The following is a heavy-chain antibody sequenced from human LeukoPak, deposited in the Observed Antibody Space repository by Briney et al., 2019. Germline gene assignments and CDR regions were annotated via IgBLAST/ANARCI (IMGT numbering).Heavy chain of an antibody. J-gene: IGHJ1*01. CDR1: GFTFSSYA. Sequence: GGSLRLSCAASGFTFSSYAMSWVRQAPGKGLEWVSAISGSGGSTCYADSVKGRFTISRDNSKNTLYLQMNSLRAEDTAVYYCAKSSHYSGSYYAEYFQHWGQGTLVTVSS. V-gene: IGHV3-23*01. CDR3: AKSSHYSGSYYAEYFQH. D-gene: IGHD1-26*01. CDR2: ISGSGGST.